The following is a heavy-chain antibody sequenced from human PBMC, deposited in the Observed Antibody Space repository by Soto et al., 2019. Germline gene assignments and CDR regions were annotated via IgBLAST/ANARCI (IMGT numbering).Heavy chain of an antibody. V-gene: IGHV2-70*18. CDR3: ARIPLPRGNFGMDV. CDR1: RCSLSTSEMC. CDR2: IDFDDYK. Sequence: GXTLVSPTQTLTXSCTFSRCSLSTSEMCVTWVRQPPVKALEWLALIDFDDYKYYSTALKTSLTISKDTSKNHVVLTMTNMDTVDPAKYYCARIPLPRGNFGMDVWGQGTTGPVS. J-gene: IGHJ6*02.